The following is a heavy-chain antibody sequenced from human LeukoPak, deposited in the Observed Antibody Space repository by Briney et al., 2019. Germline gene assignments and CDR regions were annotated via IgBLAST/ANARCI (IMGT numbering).Heavy chain of an antibody. Sequence: PGRSLRLSCAASGFTFSSYGMHWVRQAPGKGLEWVAVISYDGSNKYYADSVKGRFTISRDNSKNTLYLQMNSLRAEDTAVYYCARGGVYCSGGSCHHPFDYWGQGTLVTVSS. V-gene: IGHV3-30*03. D-gene: IGHD2-15*01. CDR3: ARGGVYCSGGSCHHPFDY. J-gene: IGHJ4*02. CDR2: ISYDGSNK. CDR1: GFTFSSYG.